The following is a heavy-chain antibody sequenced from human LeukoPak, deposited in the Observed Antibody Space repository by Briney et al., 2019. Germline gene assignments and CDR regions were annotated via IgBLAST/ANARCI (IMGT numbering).Heavy chain of an antibody. Sequence: ASVKVSCKASGYTFTSYYMHWVRQSPGQGLEWMGIINPSGGSTSYAQKFQGRVTMTRDTSTSTVYMELSSLRSEDTAVYYCARERSRHSGSFDNWFDPWGQGTLVTVSS. CDR2: INPSGGST. V-gene: IGHV1-46*01. CDR3: ARERSRHSGSFDNWFDP. CDR1: GYTFTSYY. D-gene: IGHD1-26*01. J-gene: IGHJ5*02.